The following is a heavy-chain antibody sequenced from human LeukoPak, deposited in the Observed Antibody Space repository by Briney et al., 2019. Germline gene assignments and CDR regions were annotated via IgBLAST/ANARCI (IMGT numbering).Heavy chain of an antibody. V-gene: IGHV3-15*01. D-gene: IGHD4-17*01. CDR3: TTTGDYGDYVVDY. J-gene: IGHJ4*02. Sequence: GGSLRLSCAVSGFSFSNAWMTWVRQAPGKGLEWVGRIKSKTDGGTTDYAAPVKGRLTISRDDSKNTLYLQMNSLKTEDTAVYSCTTTGDYGDYVVDYWGQGTLVTVSS. CDR1: GFSFSNAW. CDR2: IKSKTDGGTT.